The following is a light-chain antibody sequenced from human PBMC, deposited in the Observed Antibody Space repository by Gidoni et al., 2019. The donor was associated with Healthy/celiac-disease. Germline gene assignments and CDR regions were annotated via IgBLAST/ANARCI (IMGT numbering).Light chain of an antibody. CDR3: QQYGSSPPWT. CDR1: QSVSSSY. J-gene: IGKJ2*02. CDR2: GAS. V-gene: IGKV3-20*01. Sequence: DIVFTHSPGTLSLSPGERATLSCRASQSVSSSYLAWYQQKPGQAPRLLIYGASSRATGIPDRFSGSGSGTDCTLTISRLEPEDFAVDYCQQYGSSPPWTFGQGTKLEIK.